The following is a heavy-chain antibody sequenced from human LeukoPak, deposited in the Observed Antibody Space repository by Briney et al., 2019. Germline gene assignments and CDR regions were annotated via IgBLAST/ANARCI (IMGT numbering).Heavy chain of an antibody. CDR2: INPNSGGT. CDR1: GYTFTGYY. D-gene: IGHD3-22*01. J-gene: IGHJ4*02. Sequence: GASVKVSCKASGYTFTGYYMHWVRQAPGQGLEWMGWINPNSGGTNYAQKFRGRVTMTRDTSISTAYMELSRLRSDDTAVYYCARYYYDSSGYYYGELDYWGQGTLVTVSS. CDR3: ARYYYDSSGYYYGELDY. V-gene: IGHV1-2*02.